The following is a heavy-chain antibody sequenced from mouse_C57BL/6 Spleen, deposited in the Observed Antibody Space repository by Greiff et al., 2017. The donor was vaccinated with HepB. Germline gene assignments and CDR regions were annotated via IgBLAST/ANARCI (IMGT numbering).Heavy chain of an antibody. CDR1: GYAFSSSW. V-gene: IGHV1-82*01. D-gene: IGHD1-1*01. CDR3: ARCQGPGQDYYGSSSFAY. Sequence: QVQLQQSGPELVKPGASVKISCKASGYAFSSSWMNWVKQRPGKGLEWIGRIYTGDGDTNYNGKFKGKATLTADKSSSTAYMQLSSLTSEDSAVYFCARCQGPGQDYYGSSSFAYWGQGTLVTVSA. J-gene: IGHJ3*01. CDR2: IYTGDGDT.